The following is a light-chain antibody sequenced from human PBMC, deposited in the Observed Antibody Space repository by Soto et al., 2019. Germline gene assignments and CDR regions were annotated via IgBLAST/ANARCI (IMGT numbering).Light chain of an antibody. CDR1: QSISSW. CDR3: QQYKSYPYT. Sequence: DIQMTQSPSTLSASVVDRVTITCRASQSISSWLAWYQQKPGKAPKLLIYKASSLESGVPSRFSGSGSGTEITLTISSLQPDDFATYYCQQYKSYPYTFGQGTKLEIK. J-gene: IGKJ2*01. CDR2: KAS. V-gene: IGKV1-5*03.